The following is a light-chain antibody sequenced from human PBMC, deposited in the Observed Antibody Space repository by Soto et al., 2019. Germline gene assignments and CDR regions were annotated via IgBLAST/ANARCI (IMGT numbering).Light chain of an antibody. CDR1: SSDVGGYNY. J-gene: IGLJ2*01. CDR3: SSYTSSSTLVV. V-gene: IGLV2-14*01. CDR2: DVR. Sequence: QSALTQPASVSGSPGQSITISCTGTSSDVGGYNYVSWYQQHPGKAPKLMIYDVRNRPSGVSNRFSGSKSGNTASLTISGLQPEDEADYYCSSYTSSSTLVVFGGGTKL.